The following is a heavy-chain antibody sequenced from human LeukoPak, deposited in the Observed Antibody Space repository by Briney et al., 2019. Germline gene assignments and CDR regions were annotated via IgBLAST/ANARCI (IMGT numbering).Heavy chain of an antibody. V-gene: IGHV4-59*01. J-gene: IGHJ5*02. Sequence: SETQSLTCTVSGGSISSYYWSWIRQPPGKGLEWIGYIYYSGSTNYNPSLKSRVTISVDTSKNQFSLKLSSVTAADTAVYYCARVIRTYFDPWGQGTLVTVSS. CDR2: IYYSGST. CDR1: GGSISSYY. D-gene: IGHD3-16*01. CDR3: ARVIRTYFDP.